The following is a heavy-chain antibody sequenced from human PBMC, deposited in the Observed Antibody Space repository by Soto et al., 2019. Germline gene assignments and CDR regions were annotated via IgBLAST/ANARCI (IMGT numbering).Heavy chain of an antibody. D-gene: IGHD3-10*01. J-gene: IGHJ6*02. CDR3: EREQRVRETYGRDV. V-gene: IGHV1-69*08. CDR2: IIPILGIA. Sequence: QVQLVQSGAEVKKPGSSVKVSCKASGGTFSSYTISWVRQAPGQGLEWMGRIIPILGIANYAQKFQGRVTIAADKSTSTADMELSSLRSEDTAVYYCEREQRVRETYGRDVWGQGTTVTVSS. CDR1: GGTFSSYT.